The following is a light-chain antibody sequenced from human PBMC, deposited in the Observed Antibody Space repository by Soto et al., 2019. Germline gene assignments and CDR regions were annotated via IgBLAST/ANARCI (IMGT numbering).Light chain of an antibody. Sequence: QSVVSQPASVSGSPGQSITISCTGTSNDVGGYNYVSWYQQHPGKAPKLMMYGVSDRPSGVSNRFSGSKSGNTASLTISGLQAEDEADYYCSSYISSSTPYVFGTGTKLTVL. J-gene: IGLJ1*01. V-gene: IGLV2-14*03. CDR1: SNDVGGYNY. CDR3: SSYISSSTPYV. CDR2: GVS.